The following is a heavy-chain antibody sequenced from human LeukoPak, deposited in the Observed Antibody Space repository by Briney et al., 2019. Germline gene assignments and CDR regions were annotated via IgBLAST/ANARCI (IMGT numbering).Heavy chain of an antibody. Sequence: GGSLRLSCAASGFTFSSYWMHWVRQAPGKGLVWVSRVSGDGSDTTSADSVRGRFSISRDNAKKTLYLQMNGLTTEDTAVYDCAIEQVYCRGVICYFDYWGQGTLVTVSS. D-gene: IGHD2-15*01. CDR2: VSGDGSDT. J-gene: IGHJ4*02. CDR3: AIEQVYCRGVICYFDY. CDR1: GFTFSSYW. V-gene: IGHV3-74*03.